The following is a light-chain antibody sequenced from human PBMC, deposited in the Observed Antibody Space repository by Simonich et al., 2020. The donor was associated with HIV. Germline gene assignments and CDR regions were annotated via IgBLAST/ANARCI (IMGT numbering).Light chain of an antibody. Sequence: QSALTQPASVSGSPGQSITISCTGTSSDVGSYNYVSWYQHHPGKAPKLMIFNVTERPSGASIRFSGSKSGNTASLTISGLQAEDEADFYCSSYTSSSTWVFGGGTKVTVL. CDR2: NVT. J-gene: IGLJ3*02. V-gene: IGLV2-14*03. CDR1: SSDVGSYNY. CDR3: SSYTSSSTWV.